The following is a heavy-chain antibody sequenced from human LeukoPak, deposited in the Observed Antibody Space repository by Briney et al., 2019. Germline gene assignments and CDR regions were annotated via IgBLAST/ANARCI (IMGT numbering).Heavy chain of an antibody. CDR1: GGSITAGNHH. CDR2: VYYSGSI. CDR3: ARLNPSYVTAPHDA. V-gene: IGHV4-39*01. D-gene: IGHD3-16*01. Sequence: SETLSLTCTVSGGSITAGNHHWGWIRQPPGKGLEWIGSVYYSGSIFSDTSHKRRVTISGDTSKNQFSLSLSSVTAADTAVYYCARLNPSYVTAPHDAWGQGMLVTVSS. J-gene: IGHJ5*02.